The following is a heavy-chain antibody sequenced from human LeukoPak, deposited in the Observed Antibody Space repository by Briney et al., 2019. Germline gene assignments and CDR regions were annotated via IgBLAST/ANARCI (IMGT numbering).Heavy chain of an antibody. D-gene: IGHD3-22*01. CDR2: IYTSGST. J-gene: IGHJ4*02. CDR3: ERVLDDSSGYYLDY. Sequence: SETLSLTCTVSGGSISSYYWSWIRQPAGKGLEWIGRIYTSGSTNYNPSLKSRVTMSVDTSKNQFSLKLSSVTAADTAVYYCERVLDDSSGYYLDYWGQGTLVTVSS. CDR1: GGSISSYY. V-gene: IGHV4-4*07.